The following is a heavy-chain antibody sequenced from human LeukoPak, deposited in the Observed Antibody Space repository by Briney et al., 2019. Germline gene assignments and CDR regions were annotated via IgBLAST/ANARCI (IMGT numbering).Heavy chain of an antibody. D-gene: IGHD4-23*01. CDR3: ARYYGGNSHYYYYGMDV. CDR1: GGSISSYY. V-gene: IGHV4-59*12. CDR2: IYYSGST. Sequence: ASETLSLTCTVSGGSISSYYWSWIRQPPGKGLEWIGYIYYSGSTNYNPSLKSRVTISVDTSKNQFSLKLSSVTAADTAVYYCARYYGGNSHYYYYGMDVWGQGTTVTVSS. J-gene: IGHJ6*02.